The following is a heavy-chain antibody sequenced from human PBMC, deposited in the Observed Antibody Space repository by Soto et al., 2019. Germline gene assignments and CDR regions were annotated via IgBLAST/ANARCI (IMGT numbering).Heavy chain of an antibody. CDR1: GYPFTSYD. V-gene: IGHV1-3*01. D-gene: IGHD3-10*01. CDR3: ASRGVLGYNNALDI. Sequence: QGQLVQSGAEVKKPGASVKGSCKASGYPFTSYDIHWVRHAPGQRLAWMGWINAGNGNTKYSQKFQGRVTITRDTSASTRYMELSSLRSEDTAVYYCASRGVLGYNNALDIWGQGTMVTVSS. J-gene: IGHJ3*02. CDR2: INAGNGNT.